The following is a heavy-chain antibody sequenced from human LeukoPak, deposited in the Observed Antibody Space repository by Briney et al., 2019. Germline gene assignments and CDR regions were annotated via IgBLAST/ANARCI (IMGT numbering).Heavy chain of an antibody. CDR3: ARAYDILTGLFGFDP. D-gene: IGHD3-9*01. V-gene: IGHV1-18*01. J-gene: IGHJ5*02. CDR1: GYTFTSYG. Sequence: ASVKVSCKASGYTFTSYGISWVRQAPGQGLEWMGWISAYNGNTNYAQKLQGRVTMTTDTSTSTAYMELRSLRSDDTAVYYCARAYDILTGLFGFDPWGREPWSPSPQ. CDR2: ISAYNGNT.